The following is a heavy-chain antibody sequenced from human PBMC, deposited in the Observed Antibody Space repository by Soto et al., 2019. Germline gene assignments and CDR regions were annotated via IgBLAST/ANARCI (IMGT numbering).Heavy chain of an antibody. CDR1: GFTSSSYS. V-gene: IGHV3-23*01. CDR3: AKKVNSGSGSQFFDY. J-gene: IGHJ4*02. D-gene: IGHD3-10*01. CDR2: FRSGGDDDTT. Sequence: LSCGAAGFTSSSYSMSWVSKAPGKGLEWVSGFRSGGDDDTTYYADSVRGRFTISRDNSKNALFLQMNSLRAEDTAIYYCAKKVNSGSGSQFFDYWGQGTLVTVSS.